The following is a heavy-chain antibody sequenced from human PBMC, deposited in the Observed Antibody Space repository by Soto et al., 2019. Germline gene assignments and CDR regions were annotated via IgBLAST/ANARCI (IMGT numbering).Heavy chain of an antibody. CDR3: AKVLRGNYPTYNWFDP. D-gene: IGHD1-7*01. CDR1: GFTFSSYA. Sequence: EVQLLESGGGLVQPGGSLRLSCAASGFTFSSYAMSWVRQAPGKGLEWVSAISGSGGSTYYADSVKGRFTISRDNSKNTLYLQMNSLRAEDTAVYYCAKVLRGNYPTYNWFDPWGQGTLVTVSS. CDR2: ISGSGGST. V-gene: IGHV3-23*01. J-gene: IGHJ5*02.